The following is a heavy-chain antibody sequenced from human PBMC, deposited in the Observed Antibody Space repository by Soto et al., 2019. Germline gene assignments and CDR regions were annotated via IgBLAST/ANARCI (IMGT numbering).Heavy chain of an antibody. Sequence: SETLSLTCTVSGGSVSSGSYYWSWIRQPPGKGLEWIGYMYNTGSTVYNPSFKSRVTISVDTSKNQFSLKLNSVTAADTAIYYCARDLWGYCGTDCYPLDVWGQGTTVTVSS. CDR3: ARDLWGYCGTDCYPLDV. CDR2: MYNTGST. J-gene: IGHJ6*02. D-gene: IGHD2-21*02. V-gene: IGHV4-61*01. CDR1: GGSVSSGSYY.